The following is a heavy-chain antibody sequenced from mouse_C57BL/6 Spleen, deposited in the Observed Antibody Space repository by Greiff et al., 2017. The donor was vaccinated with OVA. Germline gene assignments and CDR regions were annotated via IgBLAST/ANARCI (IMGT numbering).Heavy chain of an antibody. D-gene: IGHD1-1*01. Sequence: VQLQQPGAELVKPGASVKMSCKASGYTFTSYWITWVKQRPGQGLAWIGDIYPGSGSTNYNEKFKSKATLTVDTSSSTAYMQLSSLTSEDAAVYCCATGSSYGYWYVDVWGTGTTVTVSS. J-gene: IGHJ1*03. V-gene: IGHV1-55*01. CDR1: GYTFTSYW. CDR3: ATGSSYGYWYVDV. CDR2: IYPGSGST.